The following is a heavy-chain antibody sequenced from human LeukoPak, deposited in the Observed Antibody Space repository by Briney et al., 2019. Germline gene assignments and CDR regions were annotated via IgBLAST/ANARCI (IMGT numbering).Heavy chain of an antibody. J-gene: IGHJ5*02. CDR3: ARAGGNRFDP. CDR1: GGSLSNYY. Sequence: SETLSLTCTVSGGSLSNYYWSWIRQYPGQGLEWIGYIYYSGSTTHNPSLKSRVTISVDTSKNQFSLKLTSVTAADTAVYYCARAGGNRFDPWGQGTLVTVSS. V-gene: IGHV4-59*01. D-gene: IGHD3-10*01. CDR2: IYYSGST.